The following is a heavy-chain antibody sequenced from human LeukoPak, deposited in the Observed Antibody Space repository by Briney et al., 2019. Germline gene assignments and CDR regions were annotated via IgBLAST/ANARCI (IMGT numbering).Heavy chain of an antibody. CDR1: GFTFSSYA. CDR2: ISGSGVTT. Sequence: GSLRLSCAASGFTFSSYAMSWVRQAPGKGLEWVSAISGSGVTTYYADSVKGRFTISRDNSKNTLYLQMNSLRAEDTAVYYCAKDGNWARFENWGQGTLVTVSS. D-gene: IGHD7-27*01. J-gene: IGHJ4*02. V-gene: IGHV3-23*01. CDR3: AKDGNWARFEN.